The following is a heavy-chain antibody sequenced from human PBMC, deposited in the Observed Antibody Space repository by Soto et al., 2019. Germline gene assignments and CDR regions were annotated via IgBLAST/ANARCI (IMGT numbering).Heavy chain of an antibody. CDR1: GLTLKELS. V-gene: IGHV1-24*01. CDR3: AREGPPTLN. Sequence: ASVKVSCKVSGLTLKELSMHWVRQAPGKGPEWMGGFDPEEDETIYAPNFQARVTMTEDTSTDTAYMELSGLRSEDTAVYYCAREGPPTLNWGQGTLVTVSS. CDR2: FDPEEDET. J-gene: IGHJ4*02.